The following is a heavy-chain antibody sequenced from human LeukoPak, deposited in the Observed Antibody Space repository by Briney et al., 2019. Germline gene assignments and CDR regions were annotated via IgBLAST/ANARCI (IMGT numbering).Heavy chain of an antibody. V-gene: IGHV3-48*02. J-gene: IGHJ4*02. Sequence: GSLRLSCAASGFTFSSYSMNWVRQAPGKGLEWVSYISSSSSTTYYADSVKGRFTISRDIAKNSLYLQMNSLRDEDTAVYYCARDRYGDYVSDYWGQGTLVTVSS. CDR2: ISSSSSTT. CDR3: ARDRYGDYVSDY. CDR1: GFTFSSYS. D-gene: IGHD4-17*01.